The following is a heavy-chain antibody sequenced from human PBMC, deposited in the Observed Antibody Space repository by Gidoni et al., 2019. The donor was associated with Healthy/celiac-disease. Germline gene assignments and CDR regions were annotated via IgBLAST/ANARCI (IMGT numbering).Heavy chain of an antibody. CDR3: ARDQATVTYNWFDP. Sequence: QVQLQESGPGLVKPSQTLSLTCTVSGGSISSGGYYWSWIRQHPGKGLEWIGYIYYSGSTYYNPSLKSRVTISVDTSKNQFSLKLSSVTAADTAVYYCARDQATVTYNWFDPWGQGTLVTVSS. J-gene: IGHJ5*02. V-gene: IGHV4-31*03. D-gene: IGHD4-17*01. CDR1: GGSISSGGYY. CDR2: IYYSGST.